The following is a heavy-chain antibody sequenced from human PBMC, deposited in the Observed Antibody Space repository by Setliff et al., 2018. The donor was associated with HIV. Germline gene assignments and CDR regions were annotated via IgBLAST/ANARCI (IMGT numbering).Heavy chain of an antibody. V-gene: IGHV6-1*01. D-gene: IGHD5-18*01. CDR3: ARGGITAYYFDH. CDR1: GDSVSSDNAA. J-gene: IGHJ4*02. CDR2: TYYRSKWYT. Sequence: SQTLSLTCAISGDSVSSDNAAWNWIRQSPSRGLEWLARTYYRSKWYTDYAVSVKSRITINPDTSRNQFSLQLSSVIPDDSAVYFCARGGITAYYFDHWAQGTLVTVSS.